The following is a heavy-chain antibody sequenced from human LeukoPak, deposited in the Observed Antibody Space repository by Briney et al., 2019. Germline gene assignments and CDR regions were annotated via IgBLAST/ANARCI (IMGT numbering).Heavy chain of an antibody. CDR2: THYSGIT. V-gene: IGHV4-59*01. CDR1: GVSISSYY. D-gene: IGHD5-12*01. Sequence: PSETLSLTCTVSGVSISSYYWSWLRQPQGKGLEWIAYTHYSGITNYNPSLRSRVSTSVDTSKSQFSLKLSSVTAADTAVYYCARVTASGYDFNFYYYGMDVWGQGTTVTVSS. CDR3: ARVTASGYDFNFYYYGMDV. J-gene: IGHJ6*02.